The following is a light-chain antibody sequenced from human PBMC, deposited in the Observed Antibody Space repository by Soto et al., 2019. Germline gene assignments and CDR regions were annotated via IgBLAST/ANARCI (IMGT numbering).Light chain of an antibody. Sequence: DIQMTQSPSTLSASVGDRVTITCRASQDINTWLAWYQQKPGKAPKLLVYDASILESGVPSRFSGSGYATEFPLTISGLQPDDFATYYCQQYKSYSPYTFGQGTKLDI. CDR2: DAS. V-gene: IGKV1-5*01. CDR1: QDINTW. J-gene: IGKJ2*01. CDR3: QQYKSYSPYT.